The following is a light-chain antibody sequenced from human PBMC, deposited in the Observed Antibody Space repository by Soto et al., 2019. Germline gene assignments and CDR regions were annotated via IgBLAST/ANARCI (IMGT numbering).Light chain of an antibody. CDR3: QQYNNWPQT. CDR2: GAS. J-gene: IGKJ1*01. V-gene: IGKV3-15*01. CDR1: QSVHSR. Sequence: EIVMTQSASALSGSPGDAATLSCRASQSVHSRLAWYQQKPGQAPRLLIYGASTRASGIPTRFSGSGYGRQFNLTISSLQSEDFAVYDCQQYNNWPQTFGQGTKVDIK.